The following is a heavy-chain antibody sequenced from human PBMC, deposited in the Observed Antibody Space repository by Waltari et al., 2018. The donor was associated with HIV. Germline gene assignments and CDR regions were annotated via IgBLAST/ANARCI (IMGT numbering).Heavy chain of an antibody. CDR1: GYTFTSYA. CDR3: ARDRGGLAGYVIVVATGLLSY. D-gene: IGHD3-22*01. CDR2: INAGNGNT. J-gene: IGHJ4*02. Sequence: QVQLVQSGAEVKKPGASVKVSCKASGYTFTSYAMHWVRQAPGQRLEWMGWINAGNGNTKYSQKFQGRVTITRDTSASTAYMELSSLRSEDTAVYYCARDRGGLAGYVIVVATGLLSYWGQGTLVTVSS. V-gene: IGHV1-3*01.